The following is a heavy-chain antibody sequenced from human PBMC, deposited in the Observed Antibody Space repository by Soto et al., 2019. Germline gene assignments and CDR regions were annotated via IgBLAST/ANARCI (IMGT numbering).Heavy chain of an antibody. CDR1: GFTFTTFA. CDR3: AKPSLPVAGSPFGY. Sequence: EVQLLESGGGLVQPGGSLRLSCAASGFTFTTFAMSWVRQAPGKGLEWVSAISGSGAGTYFADSVKGRFTISRDNSKNTLDRQMNSRRGEDTAVNYWAKPSLPVAGSPFGYWGQGTLVTVSS. V-gene: IGHV3-23*01. CDR2: ISGSGAGT. J-gene: IGHJ4*02. D-gene: IGHD6-19*01.